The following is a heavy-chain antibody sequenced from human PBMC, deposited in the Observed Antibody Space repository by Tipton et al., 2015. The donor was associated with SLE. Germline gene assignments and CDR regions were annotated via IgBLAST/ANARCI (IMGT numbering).Heavy chain of an antibody. J-gene: IGHJ3*02. Sequence: LRLSCTVSGGSISSSSYYWGWIRQPPGKGLEWIGSIYYSGTTYYNPSLKSRVTISVDTSKNQFSLKLNSVTAADTAVYYCARHGLGYAFDIWGQGTMVTVSS. D-gene: IGHD2-2*03. CDR2: IYYSGTT. CDR3: ARHGLGYAFDI. CDR1: GGSISSSSYY. V-gene: IGHV4-39*01.